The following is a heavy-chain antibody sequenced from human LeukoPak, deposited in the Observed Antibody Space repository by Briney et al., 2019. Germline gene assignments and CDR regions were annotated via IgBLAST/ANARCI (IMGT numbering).Heavy chain of an antibody. CDR2: IIPFLGIT. CDR3: ARGGYYDSSGSNWFDP. V-gene: IGHV1-69*04. CDR1: GGTFSSYA. D-gene: IGHD3-22*01. J-gene: IGHJ5*02. Sequence: ASVTVSCKASGGTFSSYAISWVRQAPGQGLEWMGRIIPFLGITNYSQRFQGRVTITADKSTNTAYMELSSLRSEDTAVYYCARGGYYDSSGSNWFDPWGQGTLVTVSS.